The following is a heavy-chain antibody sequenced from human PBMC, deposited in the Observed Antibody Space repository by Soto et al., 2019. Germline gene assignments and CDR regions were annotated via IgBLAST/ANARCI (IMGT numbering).Heavy chain of an antibody. CDR3: AKDDNGRNSSGVGYFDY. CDR2: IKSESDGGTT. Sequence: EVQLVESGGGLVKPGGSLRVSCAASGFTLNNAWMSWVRQAPGKGLEWVGRIKSESDGGTTDYAAPVKGRFTISRDDSQNTLYLQMNSLRAEDTALYYCAKDDNGRNSSGVGYFDYWGQGTLVTVSS. CDR1: GFTLNNAW. V-gene: IGHV3-15*05. D-gene: IGHD6-19*01. J-gene: IGHJ4*02.